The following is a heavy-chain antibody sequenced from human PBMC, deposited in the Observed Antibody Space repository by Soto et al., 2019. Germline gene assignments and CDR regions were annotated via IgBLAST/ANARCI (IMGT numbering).Heavy chain of an antibody. CDR3: AKDPRSAVERSVYGMDV. V-gene: IGHV3-13*01. D-gene: IGHD3-3*01. J-gene: IGHJ6*02. Sequence: PVGSLRLSCAASGFTFSSYDMHWVRQATGKGLEWVSAIGTAGDTYYPGSVKGRFTISRENSKNSLYLQMNSLRAEDTAVYYCAKDPRSAVERSVYGMDVWGQGTTVTVSS. CDR2: IGTAGDT. CDR1: GFTFSSYD.